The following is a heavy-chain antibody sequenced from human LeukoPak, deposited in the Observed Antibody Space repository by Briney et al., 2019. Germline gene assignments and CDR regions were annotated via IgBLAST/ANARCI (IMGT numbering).Heavy chain of an antibody. CDR1: GYTFTSYG. Sequence: ASVKVSCKASGYTFTSYGISWVRQAPGQGLEWMGWISAYNGNTNYAQKLQGRVTMTTDTYTSTAYMELRSLRSDDTAVYYCARVNLAYCGGDCFDAFDIWGQGTMVTVSS. J-gene: IGHJ3*02. CDR2: ISAYNGNT. CDR3: ARVNLAYCGGDCFDAFDI. V-gene: IGHV1-18*01. D-gene: IGHD2-21*02.